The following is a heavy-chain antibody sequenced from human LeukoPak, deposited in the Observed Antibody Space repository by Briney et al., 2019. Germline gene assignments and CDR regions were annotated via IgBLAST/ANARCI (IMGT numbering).Heavy chain of an antibody. D-gene: IGHD3-3*01. J-gene: IGHJ5*02. Sequence: SQTLSLTCTVSGGSISSGSYYWGWIRQPAGKGLEWIGRIYTSGSTNYNPSLKSRVTISVDTSKNQFSLKLSSVTAADTAVYYCARRRPSLFGVVSGFDPWGQGTLVTVSS. CDR1: GGSISSGSYY. V-gene: IGHV4-61*02. CDR3: ARRRPSLFGVVSGFDP. CDR2: IYTSGST.